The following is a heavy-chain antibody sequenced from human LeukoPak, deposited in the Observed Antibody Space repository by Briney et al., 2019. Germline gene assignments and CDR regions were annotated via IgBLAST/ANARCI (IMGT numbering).Heavy chain of an antibody. CDR2: IYYSGST. Sequence: PSETLSLTCTVSGGSISSSSYYWGWIRQPPGKGLEWIGYIYYSGSTYYNPSLKSRVTISVDTSKNQFSLKLSSVTAADTAVYYCARGFLEWLPIDYWGQGTLVTVSS. CDR1: GGSISSSSYY. J-gene: IGHJ4*02. V-gene: IGHV4-30-4*08. CDR3: ARGFLEWLPIDY. D-gene: IGHD3-3*01.